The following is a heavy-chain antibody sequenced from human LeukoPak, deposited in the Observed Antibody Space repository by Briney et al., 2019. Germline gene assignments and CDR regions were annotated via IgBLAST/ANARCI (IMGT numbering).Heavy chain of an antibody. CDR2: ITGSGGST. CDR1: GFTFSSNA. CDR3: AKDLSSSGWYRTRDY. J-gene: IGHJ4*02. Sequence: GGSLRLSCAASGFTFSSNAMSWVRQAPGKGLEWVSAITGSGGSTYYSLSVKGRFSISRDNSKNSLYLQMNSLRGEDTAVYYCAKDLSSSGWYRTRDYWGQGALVTVSS. D-gene: IGHD6-19*01. V-gene: IGHV3-23*01.